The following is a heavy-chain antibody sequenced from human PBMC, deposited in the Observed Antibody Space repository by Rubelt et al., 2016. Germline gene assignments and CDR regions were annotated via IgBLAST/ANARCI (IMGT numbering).Heavy chain of an antibody. D-gene: IGHD5-12*01. J-gene: IGHJ6*02. CDR2: IIPILGIA. CDR3: ARGGVATIAVGYYYYGMDV. CDR1: GGTFSSYA. V-gene: IGHV1-69*04. Sequence: QVQLVQSGAEVKKPGSSVKVSCKASGGTFSSYAISWVRQAPGQGLEWMGRIIPILGIANYAQKFQGRVTITADKSTSTAYRGLSSVRAEDTAVYYWARGGVATIAVGYYYYGMDVWGQGTTVTVSS.